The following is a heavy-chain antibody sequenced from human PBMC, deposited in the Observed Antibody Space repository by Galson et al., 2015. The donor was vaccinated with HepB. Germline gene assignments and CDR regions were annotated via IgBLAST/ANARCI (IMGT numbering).Heavy chain of an antibody. D-gene: IGHD2-15*01. CDR2: ISSSSSYI. Sequence: SLRLSCAASGFTFSSYSMNWVRQAPGKGLEWVSSISSSSSYIYYADSVKGRFTISRDNAKNSLYLQMNSLRAEDTAVYYCARDLGYCSGGSCYGGGLDYFDYWGQGTLVTVSS. V-gene: IGHV3-21*01. CDR3: ARDLGYCSGGSCYGGGLDYFDY. CDR1: GFTFSSYS. J-gene: IGHJ4*02.